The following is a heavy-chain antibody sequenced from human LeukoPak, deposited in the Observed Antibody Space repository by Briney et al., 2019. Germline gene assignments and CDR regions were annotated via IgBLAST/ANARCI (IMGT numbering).Heavy chain of an antibody. V-gene: IGHV4-59*08. Sequence: TSETLSLTCTVSGGSISSYYWSWIRQPPGKGLEWIGYIYYSGSTNYNPSLKSRVTISVDTSKNQFSLKLSSVTAADTAVYYCARSYYYDSSGYSGYYYYGMDVWGQGTTVTVSS. CDR2: IYYSGST. D-gene: IGHD3-22*01. CDR3: ARSYYYDSSGYSGYYYYGMDV. CDR1: GGSISSYY. J-gene: IGHJ6*02.